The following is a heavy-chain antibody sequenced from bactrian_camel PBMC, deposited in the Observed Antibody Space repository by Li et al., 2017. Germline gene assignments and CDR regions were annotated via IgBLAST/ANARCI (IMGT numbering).Heavy chain of an antibody. D-gene: IGHD6*01. CDR3: AAGPWYTDEYKY. CDR2: INSGGGST. J-gene: IGHJ4*01. V-gene: IGHV3S31*01. CDR1: GFTFSYYA. Sequence: VQLVESGGGLVQPGGSLRLSCVASGFTFSYYAMTWVRQAPGRGLEWVSAINSGGGSTYYADSVKGRFTISRDNAKNTLYLQMISLESEDAALYYCAAGPWYTDEYKYWGQGTQVTVS.